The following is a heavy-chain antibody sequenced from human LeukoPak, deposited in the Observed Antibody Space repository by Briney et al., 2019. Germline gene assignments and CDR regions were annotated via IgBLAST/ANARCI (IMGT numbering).Heavy chain of an antibody. CDR2: ISYDGSNK. CDR3: ARSGPISLRF. Sequence: PGGSLRLSCAASGFTFSSYAMHWVRQAPGKGLEWVAVISYDGSNKYYADSVKGRFTISRDNSKNTLYLQMNSLRAEDTAVYFCARSGPISLRFWGQGTLVTVSS. V-gene: IGHV3-30*04. J-gene: IGHJ4*02. D-gene: IGHD2/OR15-2a*01. CDR1: GFTFSSYA.